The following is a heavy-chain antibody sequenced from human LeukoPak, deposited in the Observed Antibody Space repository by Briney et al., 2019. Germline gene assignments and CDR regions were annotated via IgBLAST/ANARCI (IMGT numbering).Heavy chain of an antibody. Sequence: SETLSLTCTVSGGSISSYYWSWIRQPAGKGLEWIGRIYTSGSTNYNPSLKSRVTTSVDTSKNQFSLKLSSVTAADTAVYYCARGVPNRYSGSYYDYWGQGTLVTVSS. CDR2: IYTSGST. D-gene: IGHD1-26*01. CDR1: GGSISSYY. V-gene: IGHV4-4*07. J-gene: IGHJ4*02. CDR3: ARGVPNRYSGSYYDY.